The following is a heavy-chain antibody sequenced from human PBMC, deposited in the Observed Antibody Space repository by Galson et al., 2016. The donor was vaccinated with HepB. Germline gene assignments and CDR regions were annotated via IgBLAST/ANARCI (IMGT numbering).Heavy chain of an antibody. D-gene: IGHD7-27*01. J-gene: IGHJ5*02. CDR3: ARLLNWGRRFDT. V-gene: IGHV1-3*01. Sequence: KFQDRVTITRDTSASTAYMELSSLRSEDTAVYYCARLLNWGRRFDTWGQGTLVTVSS.